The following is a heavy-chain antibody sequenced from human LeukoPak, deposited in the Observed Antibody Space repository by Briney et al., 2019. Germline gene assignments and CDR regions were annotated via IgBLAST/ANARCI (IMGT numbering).Heavy chain of an antibody. V-gene: IGHV1-3*02. CDR1: GYTFTIYA. CDR3: ARGGYSSSWPLDY. Sequence: ASVKVSCTASGYTFTIYAMHWVRQAPGQRLEWMGWSNAGNGNTKYSQEFQGRVTITRDTSASTAYMELSSLRSEDMAVYYCARGGYSSSWPLDYWGQGTLVTVSS. D-gene: IGHD6-13*01. CDR2: SNAGNGNT. J-gene: IGHJ4*02.